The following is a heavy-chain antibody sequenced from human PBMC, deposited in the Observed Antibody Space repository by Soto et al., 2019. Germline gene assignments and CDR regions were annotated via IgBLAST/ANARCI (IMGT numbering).Heavy chain of an antibody. CDR2: ISGSGGST. Sequence: GGSLRLSCAASGFTFSNYAMNWVRQAPGKGLEWVSAISGSGGSTYYADSVKGRFTISRDNSKNTLYLQMNSLRAEDTAVYYCAKPLNSGNSMYYYYYMDVWGKGTTVTVSS. CDR3: AKPLNSGNSMYYYYYMDV. J-gene: IGHJ6*03. D-gene: IGHD5-12*01. CDR1: GFTFSNYA. V-gene: IGHV3-23*01.